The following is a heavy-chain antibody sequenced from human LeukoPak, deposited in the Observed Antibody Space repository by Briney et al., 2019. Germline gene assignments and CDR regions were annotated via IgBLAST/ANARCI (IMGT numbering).Heavy chain of an antibody. CDR1: GYTFTSYD. J-gene: IGHJ4*02. CDR2: MNPISGNT. Sequence: GASVKVSCMASGYTFTSYDINWVRQATGQGLEWMGWMNPISGNTGYAQKFQGRVTMTRNTSISTAYMELSSLRSEDTAVYYCARRSGWYYFDYWGQGTLVTVSS. D-gene: IGHD6-19*01. CDR3: ARRSGWYYFDY. V-gene: IGHV1-8*01.